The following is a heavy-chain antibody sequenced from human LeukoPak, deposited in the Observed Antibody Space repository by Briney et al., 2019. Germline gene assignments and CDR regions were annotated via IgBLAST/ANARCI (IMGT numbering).Heavy chain of an antibody. J-gene: IGHJ4*02. CDR3: ARGRYYYDSSGHSLDY. CDR2: ISGSSSTI. Sequence: PGGSLRLSCAASGFTFSSYSMNWVRQAPGKGLEWVSYISGSSSTIYYADSVKGRFTISRDNAKNSLYLQMNSLRAEDTAVYYCARGRYYYDSSGHSLDYWGQGTLVTVSS. V-gene: IGHV3-48*01. CDR1: GFTFSSYS. D-gene: IGHD3-22*01.